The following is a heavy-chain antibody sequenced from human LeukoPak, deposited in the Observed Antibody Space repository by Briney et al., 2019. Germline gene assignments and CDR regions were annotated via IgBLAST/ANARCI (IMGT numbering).Heavy chain of an antibody. D-gene: IGHD3-10*01. J-gene: IGHJ4*01. CDR3: ATRPADGSWYGVFDL. CDR1: GVSMTGYY. V-gene: IGHV4-59*01. CDR2: IYSSGST. Sequence: RPSETLSLICSVSGVSMTGYYWSWIRQAPGKAPEWIGYIYSSGSTNYNPSLNSRVTMSLDASKNQFSLKLTFVTAADTAVYYCATRPADGSWYGVFDLWSRGTLVTVSS.